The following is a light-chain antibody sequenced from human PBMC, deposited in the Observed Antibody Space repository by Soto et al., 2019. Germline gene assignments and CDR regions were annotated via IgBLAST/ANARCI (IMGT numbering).Light chain of an antibody. CDR1: QGIRID. J-gene: IGKJ1*01. CDR2: GAS. CDR3: LQHNSFPRT. Sequence: DIQMTQSPSSLSASVGDRVTITCRASQGIRIDLGWFQQRPGKAPKRLIYGASSLQSGVPSRFSGSGYGTEFTLTISNLQPEDFATYYWLQHNSFPRTFGQGTKVEIK. V-gene: IGKV1-17*02.